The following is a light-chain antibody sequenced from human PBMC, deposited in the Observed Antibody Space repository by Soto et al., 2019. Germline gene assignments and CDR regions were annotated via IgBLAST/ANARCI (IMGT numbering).Light chain of an antibody. CDR3: QQRSHWPRT. Sequence: IVLTQSPATLSVSPWERATLSCRASQSVSSNLAWYQQKPGQAPRLLIYDVSNRDSGIPARFSGSGSGTDFSLTISSLEPEDFAVYYCQQRSHWPRTFGQGTQVDIK. V-gene: IGKV3-11*01. CDR2: DVS. CDR1: QSVSSN. J-gene: IGKJ1*01.